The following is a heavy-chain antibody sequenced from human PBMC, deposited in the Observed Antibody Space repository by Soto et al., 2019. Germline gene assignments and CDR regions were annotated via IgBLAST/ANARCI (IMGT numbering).Heavy chain of an antibody. J-gene: IGHJ4*02. D-gene: IGHD3-22*01. CDR2: IYYSGST. CDR3: ARGDSSGYHAPLKFDY. Sequence: SETLSLTCTVSGGSISSYYWSWIRQPPGKGLEWIGYIYYSGSTNYNPSLKSRVTISVDTSKNQFSLKLSSVTAADTAVYYCARGDSSGYHAPLKFDYWGQGTLVTVSS. CDR1: GGSISSYY. V-gene: IGHV4-59*01.